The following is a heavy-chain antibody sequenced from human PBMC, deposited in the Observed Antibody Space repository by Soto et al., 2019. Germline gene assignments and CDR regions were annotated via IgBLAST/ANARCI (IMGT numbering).Heavy chain of an antibody. CDR2: INHSGST. V-gene: IGHV4-34*01. CDR3: ARGVSYYDSSGYYYSDYYGMDV. CDR1: GGSFSGYY. D-gene: IGHD3-22*01. Sequence: QVQLQQWGAGLLKPSETLSLTCAVYGGSFSGYYWSWIRQPPGKGLEWIGEINHSGSTNYNPSLKSRVTISVGTSKNQFSLKLSSVTAADTAVYYCARGVSYYDSSGYYYSDYYGMDVWGQGTTVTVSS. J-gene: IGHJ6*02.